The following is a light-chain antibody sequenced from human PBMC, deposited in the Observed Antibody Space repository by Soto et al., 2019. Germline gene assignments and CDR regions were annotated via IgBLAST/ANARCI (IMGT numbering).Light chain of an antibody. CDR1: SSDVDTYNY. CDR2: EVS. Sequence: QSALTQPPSASGSPGQSVTISCTGTSSDVDTYNYVSWYQQHPGKAPKLILYEVSKRPSGVPDRFSGSRSGNTASLTVSGLQAEDEADYYCSSYAGRNTIFGGGTKVTVL. CDR3: SSYAGRNTI. J-gene: IGLJ2*01. V-gene: IGLV2-8*01.